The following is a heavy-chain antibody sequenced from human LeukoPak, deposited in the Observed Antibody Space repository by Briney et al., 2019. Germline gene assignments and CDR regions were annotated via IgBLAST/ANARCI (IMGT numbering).Heavy chain of an antibody. J-gene: IGHJ4*02. D-gene: IGHD3-22*01. CDR3: AYYYDSSGYSDYYFDY. CDR2: IYYSGST. V-gene: IGHV4-39*07. Sequence: PSETLSLTCTVSGGSISSSSYYWGWIRQPPGKGLKWIGSIYYSGSTYYNPSLKSRVTISVDTSKNQFSLKLSSVTAADTAVYYCAYYYDSSGYSDYYFDYWGQGTLVTVSS. CDR1: GGSISSSSYY.